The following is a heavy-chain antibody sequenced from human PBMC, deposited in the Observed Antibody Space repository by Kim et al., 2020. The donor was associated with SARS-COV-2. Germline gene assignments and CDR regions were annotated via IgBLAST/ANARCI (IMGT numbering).Heavy chain of an antibody. V-gene: IGHV5-51*01. CDR1: GYSFTSYW. D-gene: IGHD4-17*01. CDR2: IYPGDSDT. Sequence: GESLKISCKGSGYSFTSYWIGWVRQMPGKGLEWMGIIYPGDSDTRYSPSFQGQVTISADKSISTAYLQWSSLKASDTAMYYCARRDNDYGGSSVYYGMDVWGQGTTVTVSS. CDR3: ARRDNDYGGSSVYYGMDV. J-gene: IGHJ6*02.